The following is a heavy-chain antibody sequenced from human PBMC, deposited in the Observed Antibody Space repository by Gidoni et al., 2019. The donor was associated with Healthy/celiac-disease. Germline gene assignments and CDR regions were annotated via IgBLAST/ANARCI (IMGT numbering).Heavy chain of an antibody. Sequence: EVQLLESGGGLVQPGGSLRLSCAASGFNFSSYGMSWVRQAPGKGLEWVSAISGSGGRTYYADSVKGRFTISRDNSKNTLYLQMNSLRAEDTAVYYCAKFPYCGGDCYAPHWYFDLWGRGTLVTVSS. CDR3: AKFPYCGGDCYAPHWYFDL. CDR1: GFNFSSYG. D-gene: IGHD2-21*02. J-gene: IGHJ2*01. V-gene: IGHV3-23*01. CDR2: ISGSGGRT.